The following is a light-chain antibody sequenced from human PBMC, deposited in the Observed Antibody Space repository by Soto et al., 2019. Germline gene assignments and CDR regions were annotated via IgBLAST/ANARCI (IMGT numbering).Light chain of an antibody. CDR2: ATS. Sequence: EIVLTQSPATLSLSPGERATLSCRASQNINSYLAWYQQKPGQAPRLLIYATSNRATGIPDRFSGSGSGTDFTLSISSLEPEDFAVYYCQQRSSWPFTFGPGTKVDIK. CDR3: QQRSSWPFT. CDR1: QNINSY. J-gene: IGKJ3*01. V-gene: IGKV3-11*01.